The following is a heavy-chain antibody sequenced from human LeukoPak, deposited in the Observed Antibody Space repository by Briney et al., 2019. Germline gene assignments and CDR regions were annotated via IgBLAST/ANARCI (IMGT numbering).Heavy chain of an antibody. CDR1: GGTFSSYA. CDR2: IIPIFGTA. CDR3: VRGRWELLSWFDP. V-gene: IGHV1-69*05. J-gene: IGHJ5*02. D-gene: IGHD1-26*01. Sequence: RASVKVSCKASGGTFSSYAISWVRQAPGQGLEWMGGIIPIFGTANYAQKFQGRVTITTDESTSTAYMELSSLRSEDTAVYYCVRGRWELLSWFDPWGQGTLVTVSS.